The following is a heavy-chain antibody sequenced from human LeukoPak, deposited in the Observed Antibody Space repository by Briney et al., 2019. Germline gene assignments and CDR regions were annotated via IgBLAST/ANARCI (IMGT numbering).Heavy chain of an antibody. CDR3: ARGYDYGDFYYFDY. J-gene: IGHJ4*02. CDR1: GFTFSSYS. V-gene: IGHV3-21*01. CDR2: ISKRGSHT. Sequence: ETGGSLRLSCAASGFTFSSYSMGWVRQAPGEGLEWVSFISKRGSHTYYAESMQGRFTLSRDNAKDSLYLQVNSLRGEDTAVYYCARGYDYGDFYYFDYWGQGALVTVSS. D-gene: IGHD4-17*01.